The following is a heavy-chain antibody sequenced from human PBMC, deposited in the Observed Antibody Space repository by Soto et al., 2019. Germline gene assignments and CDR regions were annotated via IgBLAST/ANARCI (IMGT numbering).Heavy chain of an antibody. V-gene: IGHV4-34*01. CDR2: INHSGST. J-gene: IGHJ6*02. CDR1: GGSFSGYY. Sequence: SETLSLTCAVYGGSFSGYYWTWIRQPPGTGLEWIGEINHSGSTNYNPSLKSRVTISVDTSKNQFPLKLTSVTAADTAVYYCAREVVAILENYYGMDVWGQGTTVT. D-gene: IGHD2-15*01. CDR3: AREVVAILENYYGMDV.